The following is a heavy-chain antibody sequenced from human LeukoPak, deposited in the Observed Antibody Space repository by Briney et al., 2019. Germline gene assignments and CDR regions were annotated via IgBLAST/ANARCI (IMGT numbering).Heavy chain of an antibody. V-gene: IGHV1-3*01. CDR2: SNAGKGDT. J-gene: IGHJ4*02. Sequence: ASVKVSCKASGYTFTKYVVHWVRQAPGQRPEWMGWSNAGKGDTKYSQNFQDRVTITRDTSANTAYMELSSLTSEDTALYYCARDDCGDTCYPGGYWGQGTLVTVSS. CDR1: GYTFTKYV. D-gene: IGHD2-21*01. CDR3: ARDDCGDTCYPGGY.